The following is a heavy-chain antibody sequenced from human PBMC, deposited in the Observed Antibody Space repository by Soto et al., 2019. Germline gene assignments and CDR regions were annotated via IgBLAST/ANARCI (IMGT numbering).Heavy chain of an antibody. Sequence: QVQLVQSGAEVKTPGASVKVSCKASGYTFASYDINWVRQAPGQGLEWMGWMNPNSGNTGYAQKFQGRLTMTRDTALSIAHMERSRLRNEDAAVYYCARSDGYNFNWLDSWGQGTLVTVSA. CDR3: ARSDGYNFNWLDS. D-gene: IGHD2-21*01. CDR1: GYTFASYD. J-gene: IGHJ5*01. V-gene: IGHV1-8*01. CDR2: MNPNSGNT.